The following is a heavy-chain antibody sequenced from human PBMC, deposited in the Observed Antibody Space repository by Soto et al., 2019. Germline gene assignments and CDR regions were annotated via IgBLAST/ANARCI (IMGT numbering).Heavy chain of an antibody. V-gene: IGHV3-73*01. J-gene: IGHJ4*02. Sequence: EVQLVESGGGLVQPGASLKLSCAVSGFTFSGSAMHWVRQASGKGLEWVGRIRSKANNYATAYAASVKGRFTISRDDSNNTAYLQMNSLKSEDTAVYYCTRGYGDYVRDYWGQGTLVTVSS. CDR2: IRSKANNYAT. CDR1: GFTFSGSA. CDR3: TRGYGDYVRDY. D-gene: IGHD4-17*01.